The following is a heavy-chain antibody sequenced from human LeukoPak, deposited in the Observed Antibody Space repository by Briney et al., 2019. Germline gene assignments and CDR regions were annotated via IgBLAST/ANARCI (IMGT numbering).Heavy chain of an antibody. CDR1: GYTFTGYY. V-gene: IGHV1-2*04. J-gene: IGHJ4*02. CDR3: ARKARFHRYGFDY. D-gene: IGHD1-1*01. CDR2: INPNSGGT. Sequence: GASVKVSCKASGYTFTGYYMHWVRQAPGQGLEWMGWINPNSGGTNYAQKFQGWVTMTRDTSISTAYMELSRLRSDDTTVYYCARKARFHRYGFDYRGQGTLVTVSS.